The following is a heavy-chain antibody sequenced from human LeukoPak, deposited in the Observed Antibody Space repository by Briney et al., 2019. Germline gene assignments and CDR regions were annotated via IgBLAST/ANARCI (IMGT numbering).Heavy chain of an antibody. CDR3: ARVDIVVVPAAMYQDY. Sequence: ASVKVSCKASGYTFTSYGISWVRQAPGQGLEWMGWISAYNGNTNYAQKLQGGVTMTTDTSTSTAYMELRSLRSDDTAVYYCARVDIVVVPAAMYQDYWGQGTLVTVSS. CDR2: ISAYNGNT. CDR1: GYTFTSYG. V-gene: IGHV1-18*01. J-gene: IGHJ4*02. D-gene: IGHD2-2*03.